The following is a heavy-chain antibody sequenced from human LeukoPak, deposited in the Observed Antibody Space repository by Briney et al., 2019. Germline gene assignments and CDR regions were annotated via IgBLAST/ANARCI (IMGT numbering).Heavy chain of an antibody. CDR3: ARDNSWDIVVVPAASNWFDP. CDR1: GYTFTGYY. CDR2: INPNSGCT. D-gene: IGHD2-2*01. J-gene: IGHJ5*02. V-gene: IGHV1-2*02. Sequence: GASVKVSCKASGYTFTGYYMHWVRQAPGQGLEWMGWINPNSGCTNYAQKFQGRVTMTRDTSISTAYMELSRLRSDDTAVYYCARDNSWDIVVVPAASNWFDPWGQGTLVTVSS.